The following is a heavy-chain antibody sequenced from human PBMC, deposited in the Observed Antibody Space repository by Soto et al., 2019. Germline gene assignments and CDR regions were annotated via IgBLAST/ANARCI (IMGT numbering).Heavy chain of an antibody. J-gene: IGHJ6*03. CDR1: GFTFSDYY. CDR3: AFRGFPYYYYMDV. Sequence: GGSLRLSCAASGFTFSDYYMSWIRQAPGKGLEWVSYISSSGSTIYYADSVKGRFTISRDNAKNSLYLQMNSLRAEDTAVYYCAFRGFPYYYYMDVWGKGTTVTVSS. CDR2: ISSSGSTI. V-gene: IGHV3-11*01.